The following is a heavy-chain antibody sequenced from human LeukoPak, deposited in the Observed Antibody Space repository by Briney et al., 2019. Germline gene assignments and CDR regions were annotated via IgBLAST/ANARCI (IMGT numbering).Heavy chain of an antibody. CDR1: GGSISSYY. CDR2: IYTSGST. J-gene: IGHJ4*02. CDR3: ARWAVAGTGGQYYFDY. V-gene: IGHV4-4*07. D-gene: IGHD6-19*01. Sequence: PSETLSLTCTVSGGSISSYYWSWIRQPAGKGLELIGRIYTSGSTNYNPSLKSRVTMSVDTSKNQFSLKLSSVTAADTAVYYCARWAVAGTGGQYYFDYWGQGTLVTVSS.